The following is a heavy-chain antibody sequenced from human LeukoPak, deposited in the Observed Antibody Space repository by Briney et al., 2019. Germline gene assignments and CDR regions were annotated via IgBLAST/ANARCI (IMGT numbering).Heavy chain of an antibody. V-gene: IGHV3-73*01. CDR1: GFTFSGSA. CDR2: IRSKANSYAT. Sequence: GGSVRLSCAASGFTFSGSAMHWVRQASGKGLEWVGRIRSKANSYATAYAASVKGRFTISRDDSKNTAYLQMDSLKTEDTAVYYCTRTYYYDSSGRGGAFDIWGQGTMVTVSS. D-gene: IGHD3-22*01. J-gene: IGHJ3*02. CDR3: TRTYYYDSSGRGGAFDI.